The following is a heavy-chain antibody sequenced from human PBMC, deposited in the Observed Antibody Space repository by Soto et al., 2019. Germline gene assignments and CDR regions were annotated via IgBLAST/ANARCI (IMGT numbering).Heavy chain of an antibody. CDR1: GFTFSDYY. CDR3: AKAGGAGSYKRGMDV. J-gene: IGHJ6*02. Sequence: PGGSLRLSCAASGFTFSDYYMSWIRQAPGKGLEWVSYISSSSSYTNYADSVKGRFTISRDNSKNTLDLQMNSLRAEDTAVYYCAKAGGAGSYKRGMDVWGQGTTVTVS. CDR2: ISSSSSYT. D-gene: IGHD3-10*01. V-gene: IGHV3-11*05.